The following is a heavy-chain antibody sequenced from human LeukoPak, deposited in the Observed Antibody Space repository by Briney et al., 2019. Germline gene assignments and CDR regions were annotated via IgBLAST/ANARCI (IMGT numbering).Heavy chain of an antibody. CDR2: LNSDGTYT. CDR3: ARGERGYSYGYGDY. D-gene: IGHD5-18*01. CDR1: VFTFSKYW. V-gene: IGHV3-74*01. Sequence: PGGSLRPSCAASVFTFSKYWMHWVRHAPGKGLVWVSRLNSDGTYTSYADSVKGRFTMSRDNAKNTLYLQMNSLRAEDTAVYYCARGERGYSYGYGDYWGQGTLVTVSS. J-gene: IGHJ4*02.